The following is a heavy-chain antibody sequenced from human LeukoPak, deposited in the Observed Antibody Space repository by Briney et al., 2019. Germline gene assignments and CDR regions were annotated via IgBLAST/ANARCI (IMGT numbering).Heavy chain of an antibody. J-gene: IGHJ4*02. D-gene: IGHD2-21*01. V-gene: IGHV3-23*01. Sequence: GGSLRLSCAASGFTFSSYVMSWVRQAPGKGLEWVSAVSGNGGTTYYADSVKGRFTISRDSSKNTLYLQMSSPRAEDTAIYYCTKGAPDASYSYYFDYWGQGTLVTVSS. CDR3: TKGAPDASYSYYFDY. CDR1: GFTFSSYV. CDR2: VSGNGGTT.